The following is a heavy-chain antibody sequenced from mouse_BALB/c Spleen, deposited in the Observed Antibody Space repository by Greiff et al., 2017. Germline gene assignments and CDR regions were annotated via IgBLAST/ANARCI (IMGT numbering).Heavy chain of an antibody. Sequence: VQLQQSGPGLVKPSQSLSLTCTVTGYSITSDYAWNWIRQFPGNKLEWMGYISYSGSTSYNPSLKSRISITRDTSKNQFFLQLNSVTTEDTATYYCARHGSSYVYFDVWGAGTTVTVSS. J-gene: IGHJ1*01. D-gene: IGHD1-1*01. CDR1: GYSITSDYA. V-gene: IGHV3-2*02. CDR3: ARHGSSYVYFDV. CDR2: ISYSGST.